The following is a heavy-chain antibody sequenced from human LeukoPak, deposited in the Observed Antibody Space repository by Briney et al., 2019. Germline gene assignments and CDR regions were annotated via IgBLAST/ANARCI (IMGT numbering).Heavy chain of an antibody. V-gene: IGHV3-48*03. CDR1: GFTFSSYE. D-gene: IGHD3-3*01. CDR2: ISSSGSTI. CDR3: ARSLGVVAPYYYYYGMDV. Sequence: GGSLRLSCAASGFTFSSYEMNWVRQAPGKGLEWVSYISSSGSTIYYADSVKGRFTISRDNAKNSLYLQMNSLRAEDTAVYYCARSLGVVAPYYYYYGMDVWGQGTTVTVPS. J-gene: IGHJ6*02.